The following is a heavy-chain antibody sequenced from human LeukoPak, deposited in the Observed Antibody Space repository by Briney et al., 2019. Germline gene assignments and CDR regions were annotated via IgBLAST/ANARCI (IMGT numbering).Heavy chain of an antibody. CDR1: GYTFTSYY. CDR3: ARDKESYGSGSYYTFDY. Sequence: ASVKVSCKASGYTFTSYYMHWVRQAPGQGLEWMGGIIPIFGTANYAQKFQGRVTITTDESTSTAYMELSSLRSEDTAVYYCARDKESYGSGSYYTFDYWGQGTLVTVSS. D-gene: IGHD3-10*01. CDR2: IIPIFGTA. J-gene: IGHJ4*02. V-gene: IGHV1-69*05.